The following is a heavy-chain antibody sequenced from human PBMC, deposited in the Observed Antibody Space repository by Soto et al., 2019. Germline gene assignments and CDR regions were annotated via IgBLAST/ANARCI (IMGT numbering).Heavy chain of an antibody. Sequence: QVQLVESGGGVVQPGRSLRLSCAASGFTFSSYAMHWVRQAPGKGLEWVAVISYDGSNKYYADSVKGRFTISRDNSKNTLYLQMNSLRAEDTAVYYCARDTPPRTGTTDRFDPWGQGTLVTVSS. CDR3: ARDTPPRTGTTDRFDP. J-gene: IGHJ5*02. D-gene: IGHD1-1*01. CDR2: ISYDGSNK. V-gene: IGHV3-30-3*01. CDR1: GFTFSSYA.